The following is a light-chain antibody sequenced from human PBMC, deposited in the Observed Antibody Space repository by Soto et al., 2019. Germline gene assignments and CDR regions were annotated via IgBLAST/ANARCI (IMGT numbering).Light chain of an antibody. J-gene: IGKJ3*01. CDR2: WAS. V-gene: IGKV4-1*01. CDR1: PSVLYSSNNKNY. CDR3: QQYYSTPFT. Sequence: DIVMTQSPDSLAVSLGERATINCKSSPSVLYSSNNKNYLAWYQQKPGQPPKLLIYWASTRESGVPDRFSGSGSGTDFPLTISSLQAEDVAVYYCQQYYSTPFTFGPGTKVDIK.